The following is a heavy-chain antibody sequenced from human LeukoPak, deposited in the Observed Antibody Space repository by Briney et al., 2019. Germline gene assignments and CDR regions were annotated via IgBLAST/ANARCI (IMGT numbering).Heavy chain of an antibody. V-gene: IGHV3-23*01. CDR3: PRQSYASGWNPFDY. D-gene: IGHD6-19*01. Sequence: PGGSLRLSCAASGFTVSSNYMRWVRQAPGKGLEWVSTISGGGITTYYADSAKGRFTISRDNSKNTMFLQMNSLRADDTAVYYCPRQSYASGWNPFDYWGQGILVTVSS. J-gene: IGHJ4*02. CDR1: GFTVSSNY. CDR2: ISGGGITT.